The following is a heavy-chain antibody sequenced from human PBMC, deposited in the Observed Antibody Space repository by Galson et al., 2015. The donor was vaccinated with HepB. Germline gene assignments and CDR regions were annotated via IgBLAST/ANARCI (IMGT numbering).Heavy chain of an antibody. Sequence: SLRLSCAASGFTFSSYDMHWVRQATGKGLEWVSAIGTAGDPYYPGSVKGRFTISRENAKNSLYLQMNSLRAGDTAVYYCGPRGLAAESGKGTQTGAREPWLPSPQGADDYYYYMDVWGKGATVTVSS. CDR2: IGTAGDP. CDR1: GFTFSSYD. D-gene: IGHD6-13*01. V-gene: IGHV3-13*05. CDR3: GPRGLAAESGKGTQTGAREPWLPSPQGADDYYYYMDV. J-gene: IGHJ6*03.